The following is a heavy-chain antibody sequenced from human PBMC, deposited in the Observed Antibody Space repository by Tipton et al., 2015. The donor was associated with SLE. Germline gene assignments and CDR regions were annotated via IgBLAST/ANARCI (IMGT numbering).Heavy chain of an antibody. J-gene: IGHJ4*02. Sequence: LRLSCTVSGGSISSYYWSWIRQPPGKGLEWIGYIYYSGSTNYNPSLKSRVTISVDTSKNQFSLKLSSVTTADTAVYYCARGDAGDYWGKGPRVTVSS. CDR3: ARGDAGDY. CDR1: GGSISSYY. D-gene: IGHD2-21*01. CDR2: IYYSGST. V-gene: IGHV4-59*01.